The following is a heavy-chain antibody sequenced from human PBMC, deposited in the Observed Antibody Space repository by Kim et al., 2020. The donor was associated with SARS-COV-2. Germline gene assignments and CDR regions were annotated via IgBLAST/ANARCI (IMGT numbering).Heavy chain of an antibody. D-gene: IGHD2-21*01. Sequence: GNTNSNPSLKRRVTISVDTSKNQFSLKLSSVTAADTAVYYCARIEVFDFDYWGQGTLVTVSS. V-gene: IGHV4-34*01. CDR2: GNT. CDR3: ARIEVFDFDY. J-gene: IGHJ4*02.